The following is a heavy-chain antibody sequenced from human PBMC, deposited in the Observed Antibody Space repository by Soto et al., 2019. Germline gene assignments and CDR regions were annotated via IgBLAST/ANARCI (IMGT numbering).Heavy chain of an antibody. J-gene: IGHJ3*02. CDR2: INHSGST. CDR1: GGSFSGYY. Sequence: QVQLQQWGAGLLKPSETLSLTCAVYGGSFSGYYWSWIRQPPGKGLEWIGEINHSGSTNYNPSLKSRVTISVDTSKNQFSLKLSSVTAADTAVYYCARAHYIWGSYRYTYPAHGAFDIWGQGTMVTVSS. CDR3: ARAHYIWGSYRYTYPAHGAFDI. V-gene: IGHV4-34*01. D-gene: IGHD3-16*02.